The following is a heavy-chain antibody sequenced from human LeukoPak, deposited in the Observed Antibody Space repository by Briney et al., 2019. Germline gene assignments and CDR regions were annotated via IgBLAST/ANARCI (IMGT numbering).Heavy chain of an antibody. J-gene: IGHJ4*02. Sequence: GGSLRLSCAASGFTFSSYAMSWVRQAPGKGLEWVSAITNSGSDTYYADSVKGRFTISRDNSKNTIYLQMNSLRADDTAVYYCAKDLGGYNYGPGDVFDYWGQGTLVTVSS. CDR1: GFTFSSYA. D-gene: IGHD5-18*01. V-gene: IGHV3-23*01. CDR3: AKDLGGYNYGPGDVFDY. CDR2: ITNSGSDT.